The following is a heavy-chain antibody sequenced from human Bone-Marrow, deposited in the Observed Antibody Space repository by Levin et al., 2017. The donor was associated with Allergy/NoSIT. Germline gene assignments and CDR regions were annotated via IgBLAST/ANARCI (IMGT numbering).Heavy chain of an antibody. CDR2: IHTSQGA. D-gene: IGHD2-21*01. CDR1: PGSLTDYY. CDR3: ARSDPRSPVKAFDL. Sequence: PSETLSLTCTVSPGSLTDYYWTWIRQPSGKGLEWLGRIHTSQGAIYNPSLRSRLSMSLDTSESHFSLNLRSVTAADTALYFCARSDPRSPVKAFDLWGQGMLVTVSS. V-gene: IGHV4-4*07. J-gene: IGHJ5*02.